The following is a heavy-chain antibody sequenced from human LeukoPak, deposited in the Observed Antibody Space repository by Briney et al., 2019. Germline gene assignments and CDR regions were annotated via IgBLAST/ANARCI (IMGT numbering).Heavy chain of an antibody. CDR1: GFTFDDYA. J-gene: IGHJ4*02. Sequence: PGRSLRLSCAASGFTFDDYAMHWVRQAPGEGLEWVSGISWNSGSIGYADSVKGRFTISRDNAKNSLYLQMNSLRAEDTALYYCAKVIGYDFWSGYDYWGQGTLVTVSS. V-gene: IGHV3-9*01. CDR2: ISWNSGSI. D-gene: IGHD3-3*01. CDR3: AKVIGYDFWSGYDY.